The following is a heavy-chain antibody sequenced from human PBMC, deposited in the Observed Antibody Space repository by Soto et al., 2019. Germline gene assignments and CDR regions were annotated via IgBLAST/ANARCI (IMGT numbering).Heavy chain of an antibody. CDR1: GGSLNNGNYY. CDR3: VRDPGVGLSARWFDP. Sequence: QVHLQESGPGLLKPSETLTLTCTVSGGSLNNGNYYWSWLRQPPGKALEWIGHIYYSGSTSYNPSLKSRVIMSIDMSKSQFSLRLTSVTAADTAVYFCVRDPGVGLSARWFDPWGQGALITVAS. D-gene: IGHD1-26*01. J-gene: IGHJ5*02. CDR2: IYYSGST. V-gene: IGHV4-61*01.